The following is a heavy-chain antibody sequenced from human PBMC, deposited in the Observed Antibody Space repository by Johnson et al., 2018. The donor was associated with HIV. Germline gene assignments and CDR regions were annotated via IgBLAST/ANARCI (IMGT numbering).Heavy chain of an antibody. CDR2: ISYDGSNK. J-gene: IGHJ3*02. D-gene: IGHD2-2*01. Sequence: QLVESGGGVVQPGRSLRLSCAASGFTFSSYGMHWVRQAPGKGLEWVAVISYDGSNKYYVDSVKGRFTISRDKSKNTLYLQMNSLRAGDTAVYYCAKDGAMAFDIWGQGTLVTVSS. CDR1: GFTFSSYG. V-gene: IGHV3-30*18. CDR3: AKDGAMAFDI.